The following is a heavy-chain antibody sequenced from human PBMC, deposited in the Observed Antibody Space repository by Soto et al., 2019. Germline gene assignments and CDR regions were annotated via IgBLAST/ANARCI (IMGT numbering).Heavy chain of an antibody. CDR1: GFTFSSYG. CDR2: ISYDGSNK. V-gene: IGHV3-30*18. Sequence: GGSLRLSCAASGFTFSSYGMHWVRQAPGKGLEWVAVISYDGSNKYYADSVKGRFTISRDNSKNTLYLQMNSLRAEDTAVYYCAKARITIFGVFDYWGQGTLVTVSS. D-gene: IGHD3-3*01. CDR3: AKARITIFGVFDY. J-gene: IGHJ4*02.